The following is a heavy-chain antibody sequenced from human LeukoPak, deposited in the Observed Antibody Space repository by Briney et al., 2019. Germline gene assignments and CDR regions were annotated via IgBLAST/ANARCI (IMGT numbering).Heavy chain of an antibody. V-gene: IGHV1-46*01. J-gene: IGHJ6*03. CDR3: ARGVGAIFGAANYSMDV. CDR1: GYTFTSYY. CDR2: INPSGGST. D-gene: IGHD3-3*01. Sequence: ASVKVSCKASGYTFTSYYMHWVRQAPGQGLEWMGIINPSGGSTSYAQKFQGRVTMTRDTSTSTVYMELSSLRSEDTAVYYCARGVGAIFGAANYSMDVWGKGTTVTVSS.